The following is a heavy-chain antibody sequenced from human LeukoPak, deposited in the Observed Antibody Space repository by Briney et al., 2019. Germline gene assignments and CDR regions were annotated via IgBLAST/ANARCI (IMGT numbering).Heavy chain of an antibody. CDR3: AAPGYKYGYVLDH. Sequence: ASVKVSCKASGYTFTGYYMHWVRQAPGQGPEWMGWISPNNGDTRYSQKFQGRVTMTTDTYIGTAYMELSGLTSDDTAVYYCAAPGYKYGYVLDHWGQGTLVTVSS. J-gene: IGHJ4*02. D-gene: IGHD5-18*01. CDR2: ISPNNGDT. CDR1: GYTFTGYY. V-gene: IGHV1-2*02.